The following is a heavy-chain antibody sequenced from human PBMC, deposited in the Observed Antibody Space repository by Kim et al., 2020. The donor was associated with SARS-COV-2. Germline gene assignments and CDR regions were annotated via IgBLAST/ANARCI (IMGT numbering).Heavy chain of an antibody. V-gene: IGHV1-18*01. CDR3: ASHRSHYYDSSGYLAEYFQH. D-gene: IGHD3-22*01. Sequence: ASVKVSCKASGYTFTSYGISWVRQAPGQGLEWMGWISAYNGNTNYAQKLQGRVTMTTDTSTSTAYMELRSLRSDDTAVYYCASHRSHYYDSSGYLAEYFQHWGQGTLVTVSS. J-gene: IGHJ1*01. CDR1: GYTFTSYG. CDR2: ISAYNGNT.